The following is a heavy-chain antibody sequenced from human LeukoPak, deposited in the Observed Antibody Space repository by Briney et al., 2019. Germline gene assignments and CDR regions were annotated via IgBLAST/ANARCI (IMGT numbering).Heavy chain of an antibody. CDR1: GFTFSNYV. Sequence: GGSLRLSCASSGFTFSNYVLYWVRQAPGKGLEWVAGMSHGGSNIYYADPVKGRFTISRDNSKDTLYLQMNSLRAEDTAVYYCAKDRYSTVSSSWYPVCDYWGQGTLVTVSS. CDR3: AKDRYSTVSSSWYPVCDY. V-gene: IGHV3-30*18. D-gene: IGHD6-13*01. J-gene: IGHJ4*02. CDR2: MSHGGSNI.